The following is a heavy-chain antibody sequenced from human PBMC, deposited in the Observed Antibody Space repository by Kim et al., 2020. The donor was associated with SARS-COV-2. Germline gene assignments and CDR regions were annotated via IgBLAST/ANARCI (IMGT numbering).Heavy chain of an antibody. J-gene: IGHJ4*02. D-gene: IGHD4-17*01. CDR3: ARLMTTVVTPDY. Sequence: YNTPSLKRRVTISVDTSMTQFSLKLSSVTAADTAVYYCARLMTTVVTPDYWGQGTLVTVSS. V-gene: IGHV4-39*01.